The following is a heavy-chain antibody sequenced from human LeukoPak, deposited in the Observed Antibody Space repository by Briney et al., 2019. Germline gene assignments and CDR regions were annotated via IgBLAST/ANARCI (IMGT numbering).Heavy chain of an antibody. CDR3: ARDSLSYDSSGYYY. D-gene: IGHD3-22*01. V-gene: IGHV3-30-3*01. Sequence: PGGSLRLSCAASGFTFSSYAMHWVRQAPGKGLEWVAVISYDGSNKYHADSVKGRFTISRDNSKNTLFLQMNSLRPEDTALYYCARDSLSYDSSGYYYWGQGTLVTVSS. CDR1: GFTFSSYA. CDR2: ISYDGSNK. J-gene: IGHJ4*02.